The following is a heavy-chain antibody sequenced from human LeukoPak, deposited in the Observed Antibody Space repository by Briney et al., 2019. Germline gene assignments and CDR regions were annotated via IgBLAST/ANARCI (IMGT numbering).Heavy chain of an antibody. CDR2: INPNSGGT. CDR3: ARGAQWLENLDY. CDR1: GYTFTGYY. D-gene: IGHD6-19*01. J-gene: IGHJ4*02. Sequence: ASVKVSCRASGYTFTGYYMHWVRQAPGQGLEWMGWINPNSGGTNYAQKFQGRVTMTRDTSISTAYMELSRLRSDDTAVYYCARGAQWLENLDYWGQGTLVTVSS. V-gene: IGHV1-2*02.